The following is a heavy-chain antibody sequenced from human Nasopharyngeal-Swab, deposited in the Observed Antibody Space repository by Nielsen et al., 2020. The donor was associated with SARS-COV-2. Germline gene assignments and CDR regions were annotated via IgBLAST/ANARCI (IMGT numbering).Heavy chain of an antibody. CDR3: ARRAARDGYNYEVDP. V-gene: IGHV5-51*01. CDR2: IYPGNSQT. D-gene: IGHD5-24*01. Sequence: GESLKISCKASGYSFINYWIGWVRQKPGKGLEWMGIIYPGNSQTKYSPTFQGQVTISADKSINTAYLQWSSLRASDTAMYFCARRAARDGYNYEVDPWGQGTLVTVSS. J-gene: IGHJ5*02. CDR1: GYSFINYW.